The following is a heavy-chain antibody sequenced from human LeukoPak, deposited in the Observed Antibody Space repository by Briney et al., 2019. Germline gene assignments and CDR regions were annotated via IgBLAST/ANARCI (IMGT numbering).Heavy chain of an antibody. CDR3: ARDRGASGQFDY. J-gene: IGHJ4*02. V-gene: IGHV1-2*06. CDR2: INPNSGGT. Sequence: ASVKVSCKASGYSFTGYYMHWVRQAPGQGLEWMGRINPNSGGTNYAQKFQGRVTMTRDTSTSTAYMELSRLRSDDTAVYYCARDRGASGQFDYWGQGTLVTVSS. D-gene: IGHD3-10*01. CDR1: GYSFTGYY.